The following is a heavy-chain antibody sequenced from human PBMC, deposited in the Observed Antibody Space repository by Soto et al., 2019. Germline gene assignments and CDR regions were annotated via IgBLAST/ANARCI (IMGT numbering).Heavy chain of an antibody. D-gene: IGHD3-3*01. CDR1: GFTFSSYS. V-gene: IGHV3-21*01. J-gene: IGHJ4*02. Sequence: PGGSLRLSCAASGFTFSSYSMNWVRQAPGKGLEWVSSISSSSSYIYYADSVKGRFTISRDNAKNSLYLQMNSLRAEDTAVYYCASENRDFWSGYYQTTFDYWGQGTLVTVSS. CDR3: ASENRDFWSGYYQTTFDY. CDR2: ISSSSSYI.